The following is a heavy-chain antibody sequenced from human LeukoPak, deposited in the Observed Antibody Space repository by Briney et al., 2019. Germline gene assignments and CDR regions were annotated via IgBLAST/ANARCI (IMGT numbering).Heavy chain of an antibody. CDR1: GGSIRSYA. V-gene: IGHV1-69*05. CDR2: IIHIFGTA. D-gene: IGHD3-16*01. Sequence: SVKVSCKASGGSIRSYALSWVRQPPGQELEWMGRIIHIFGTANYAQKFQGRVTITTDESTSTAYMELSSLISEHTAVYYCAREDVWGRSTVNWFDPWGQGTLVTVSS. CDR3: AREDVWGRSTVNWFDP. J-gene: IGHJ5*02.